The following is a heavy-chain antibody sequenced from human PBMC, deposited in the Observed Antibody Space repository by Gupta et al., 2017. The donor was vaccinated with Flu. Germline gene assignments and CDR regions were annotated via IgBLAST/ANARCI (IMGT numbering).Heavy chain of an antibody. D-gene: IGHD2-21*02. CDR3: AREFPCGGDCYLLDY. CDR2: ILPILGAA. J-gene: IGHJ4*02. Sequence: QVQLVQSGAEVKKPGSSVTVSCTASGGTFTTYSITWVRQAPGQGLEWMGGILPILGAANYAQKFQDRVTITADGSTNTAYMELSNLRSDDTAVYYCAREFPCGGDCYLLDYWGQGSLVSVSS. CDR1: GGTFTTYS. V-gene: IGHV1-69*01.